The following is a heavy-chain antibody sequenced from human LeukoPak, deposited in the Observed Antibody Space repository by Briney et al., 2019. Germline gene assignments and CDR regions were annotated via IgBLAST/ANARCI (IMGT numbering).Heavy chain of an antibody. CDR2: ISAYNSNT. Sequence: ASVKVSCKVSGYTFTSYDLSWVRQAPGQGLEWMGWISAYNSNTKYAQKLQGRVTMTTDTSTNTAYMELRSLRSDDTAMYYCARRGRGVSFDYWGQGTLVTVSS. CDR3: ARRGRGVSFDY. D-gene: IGHD1-26*01. V-gene: IGHV1-18*01. CDR1: GYTFTSYD. J-gene: IGHJ4*02.